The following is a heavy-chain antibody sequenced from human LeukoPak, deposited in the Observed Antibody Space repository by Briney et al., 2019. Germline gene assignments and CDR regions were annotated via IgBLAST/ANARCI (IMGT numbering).Heavy chain of an antibody. CDR1: GFTFSSAW. V-gene: IGHV3-15*01. Sequence: GGSLRLSCAASGFTFSSAWMSWVRQAPGKGLEWVGRIKTKTDGGTTDYAAPVKGRFTISRDDSKNTLYLLMNSLKTEDTAVYYCTTEVLEGAMDGTFDIWGQGTMVTVSS. D-gene: IGHD6-19*01. CDR3: TTEVLEGAMDGTFDI. CDR2: IKTKTDGGTT. J-gene: IGHJ3*02.